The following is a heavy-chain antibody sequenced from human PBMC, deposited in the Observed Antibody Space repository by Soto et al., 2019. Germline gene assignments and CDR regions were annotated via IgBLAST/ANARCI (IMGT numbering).Heavy chain of an antibody. Sequence: SVKVSCKASGFTFTSSAVQWVRQARGQRLEWIGWIVVGSGNTNYAQKFQERVTITRDMSTSTAYMELSSLRSEDTAVYYCAADSPNLSGYFDYWGQGTLVPVSS. J-gene: IGHJ4*02. CDR3: AADSPNLSGYFDY. V-gene: IGHV1-58*01. CDR1: GFTFTSSA. D-gene: IGHD2-8*01. CDR2: IVVGSGNT.